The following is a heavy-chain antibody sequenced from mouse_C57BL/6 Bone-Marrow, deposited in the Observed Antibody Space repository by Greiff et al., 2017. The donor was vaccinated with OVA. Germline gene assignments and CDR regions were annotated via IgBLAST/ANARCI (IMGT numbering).Heavy chain of an antibody. V-gene: IGHV1-63*01. D-gene: IGHD2-4*01. Sequence: QVQLQQSGAELVRPGTSVKMSCKASGYTFTNYWIGWAKQRPGHGLEWIGDIYPGGGYTNYNEKFKGKATLTADKSSSTAYMQFSSLTSEDSAIYYCARSDDYDRGYYAMDYWGQGTSVTVSS. CDR2: IYPGGGYT. J-gene: IGHJ4*01. CDR3: ARSDDYDRGYYAMDY. CDR1: GYTFTNYW.